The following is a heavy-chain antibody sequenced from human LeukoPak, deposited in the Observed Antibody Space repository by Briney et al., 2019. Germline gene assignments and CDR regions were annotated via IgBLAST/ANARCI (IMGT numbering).Heavy chain of an antibody. Sequence: GGSLRLSCAASGFTFSNYAMSWVRQAPGKGLQWVSAFSGSGGSTYYADSVKGRFSISRDDSKYTVNLEMNSLRTEDMALYYCARDFNWGFDYWGQGTLVSVSS. J-gene: IGHJ4*02. CDR3: ARDFNWGFDY. CDR1: GFTFSNYA. V-gene: IGHV3-23*01. D-gene: IGHD7-27*01. CDR2: FSGSGGST.